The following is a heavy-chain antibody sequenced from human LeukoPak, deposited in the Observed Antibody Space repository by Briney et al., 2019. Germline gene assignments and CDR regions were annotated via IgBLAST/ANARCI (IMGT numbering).Heavy chain of an antibody. CDR3: ARDSEDILTGYYKMGVDY. CDR1: GFTFSSYS. J-gene: IGHJ4*02. CDR2: ISSSSSYI. D-gene: IGHD3-9*01. V-gene: IGHV3-21*01. Sequence: PGGSLRLSCAASGFTFSSYSMNWVRQAPGKGLEWVSSISSSSSYIYYADSVKGRFTISRDNAKNSLYLQLNSLRAEDTAVYYCARDSEDILTGYYKMGVDYWGQGTLVTVSS.